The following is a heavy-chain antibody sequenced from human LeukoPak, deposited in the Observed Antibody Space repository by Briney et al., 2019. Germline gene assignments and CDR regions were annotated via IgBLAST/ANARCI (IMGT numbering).Heavy chain of an antibody. CDR2: ISYDGSNK. CDR3: ARDLRYSSSWYSLSGVGY. CDR1: GFTFSSYA. J-gene: IGHJ4*02. D-gene: IGHD6-13*01. Sequence: GRSLRLSCAASGFTFSSYAMHWVRQAPGKGLEWVAVISYDGSNKYYADSVKGRFTISRDNSKNTLYLQMNSLRAEDTAVYYCARDLRYSSSWYSLSGVGYWGQGTLVTVSS. V-gene: IGHV3-30*01.